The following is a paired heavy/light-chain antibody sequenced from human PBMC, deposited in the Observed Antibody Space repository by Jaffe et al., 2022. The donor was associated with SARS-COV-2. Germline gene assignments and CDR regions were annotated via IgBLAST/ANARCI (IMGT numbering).Light chain of an antibody. J-gene: IGLJ2*01. CDR1: SNDVGSYNR. CDR2: EVN. V-gene: IGLV2-18*02. Sequence: QSALTQPPSVSGSPGQSVTISCTGTSNDVGSYNRVSWYQQPPGTAPKLMIYEVNNRPSGVPDRFSGSKSGNTASLTISGLQAEDESDYYCSSYTSSNTLLFGGGTKLTVL. CDR3: SSYTSSNTLL.
Heavy chain of an antibody. Sequence: QLQLRESGPGLVKPSETLSVTCTVSDGSIGSSTYCGGWIRQPPGKGLEWIGSLYYSGSTYYNPSLKSRVTISVATSKNQFSLKLNSVTAADTALYYCVINKYETGRRGNWYFDLWGRGTLVTVSS. J-gene: IGHJ2*01. CDR1: DGSIGSSTYC. CDR2: LYYSGST. V-gene: IGHV4-39*01. CDR3: VINKYETGRRGNWYFDL. D-gene: IGHD1-1*01.